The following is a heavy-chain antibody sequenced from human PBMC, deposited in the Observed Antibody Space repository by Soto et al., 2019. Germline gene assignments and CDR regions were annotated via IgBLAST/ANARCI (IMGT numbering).Heavy chain of an antibody. CDR2: IIPILDIA. CDR3: ARQSTGYCSGDSCYYFDF. Sequence: GASVKVSCTASGGTFSSYSISWVRQAPGQGLEWMGRIIPILDIANYAQKFQGRVTITADKSTSTAYMELSSLRSEDTAVYYCARQSTGYCSGDSCYYFDFWGQGTLVTVSS. CDR1: GGTFSSYS. D-gene: IGHD2-15*01. V-gene: IGHV1-69*02. J-gene: IGHJ4*02.